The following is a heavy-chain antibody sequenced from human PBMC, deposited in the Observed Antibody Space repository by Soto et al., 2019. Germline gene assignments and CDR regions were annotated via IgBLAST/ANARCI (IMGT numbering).Heavy chain of an antibody. CDR2: ISYDGSNK. CDR1: VFTFSSYG. Sequence: SLRLSFSDSVFTFSSYGMHWVRLAPFKVLEWVAFISYDGSNKYYADSLKGRFTISRDNSKNTLYLQMNSLRAADTAVYYCARSIAAAEYYYYHRMDVWAQATTVT. CDR3: ARSIAAAEYYYYHRMDV. J-gene: IGHJ6*02. V-gene: IGHV3-30*03. D-gene: IGHD6-13*01.